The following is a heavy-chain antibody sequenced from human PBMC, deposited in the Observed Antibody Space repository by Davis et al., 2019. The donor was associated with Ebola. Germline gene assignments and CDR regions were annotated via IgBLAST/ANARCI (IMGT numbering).Heavy chain of an antibody. Sequence: GESLKISCAASGFTFNTYWMHWVRQAPGRGLVWVSRINEDGSTTNYADSVKGRFTISRDNAKNTLYLQMNSLRAEDTAVYYCARDLSGRHDYGGQGTLVTVSS. CDR3: ARDLSGRHDY. V-gene: IGHV3-74*01. J-gene: IGHJ4*02. D-gene: IGHD6-19*01. CDR2: INEDGSTT. CDR1: GFTFNTYW.